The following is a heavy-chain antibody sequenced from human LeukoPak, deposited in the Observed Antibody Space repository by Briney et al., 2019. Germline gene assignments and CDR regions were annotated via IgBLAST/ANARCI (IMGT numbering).Heavy chain of an antibody. V-gene: IGHV1-69*05. CDR1: GGTFKNYS. CDR2: IIPISGTT. J-gene: IGHJ3*01. D-gene: IGHD2-21*02. Sequence: SVKVSCKSSGGTFKNYSVNWVRQAPGQGLEWMGSIIPISGTTNYAQKFQGRVTTTTDESTSTAYMELSSLRSEDTAVYYCAREGPGGDLTWGQGTMVTVSS. CDR3: AREGPGGDLT.